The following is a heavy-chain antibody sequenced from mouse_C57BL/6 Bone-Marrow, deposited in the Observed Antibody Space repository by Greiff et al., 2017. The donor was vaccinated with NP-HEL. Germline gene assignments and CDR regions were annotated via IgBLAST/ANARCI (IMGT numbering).Heavy chain of an antibody. Sequence: QVQLQQPGAELVKPGASVKLSCKASGYTFTSYWMHWVKQRPGQGLEWIGMIHPNSGSTNDNEKFKSKATLTVDKSSSTAYMQLSSLTSEDSAVYYCASMAYGSTYYFDYWGQGTTLTVSS. D-gene: IGHD1-1*01. CDR2: IHPNSGST. CDR3: ASMAYGSTYYFDY. CDR1: GYTFTSYW. V-gene: IGHV1-64*01. J-gene: IGHJ2*01.